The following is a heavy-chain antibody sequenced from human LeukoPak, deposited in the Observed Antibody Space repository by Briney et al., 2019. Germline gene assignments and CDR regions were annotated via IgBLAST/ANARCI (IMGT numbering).Heavy chain of an antibody. Sequence: GGSLRLSCAASGFTFSSYGMSWVRQAPGKGLEWVSAISGSGGSTYYADSVKGRSTISRDNSKNTLYLQMNSLRAEDTAVYYCAKDPRYGSGSFPFDYWGQGTLVTVSS. CDR1: GFTFSSYG. J-gene: IGHJ4*02. D-gene: IGHD3-10*01. CDR2: ISGSGGST. V-gene: IGHV3-23*01. CDR3: AKDPRYGSGSFPFDY.